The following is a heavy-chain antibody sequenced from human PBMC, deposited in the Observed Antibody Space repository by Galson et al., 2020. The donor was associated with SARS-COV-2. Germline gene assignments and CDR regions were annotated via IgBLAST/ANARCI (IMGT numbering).Heavy chain of an antibody. D-gene: IGHD2-15*01. V-gene: IGHV4-30-4*08. CDR2: IYYSGST. Sequence: SETLSLTCTVSGGSISSGDYYWSWIRQPPGKGLEWIGYIYYSGSTYYNPSLKSRVTISVDTPKNQFSLKLSSVTAADTAVYYCAREGWGGGFDYWGQGTLVTVSS. CDR1: GGSISSGDYY. J-gene: IGHJ4*02. CDR3: AREGWGGGFDY.